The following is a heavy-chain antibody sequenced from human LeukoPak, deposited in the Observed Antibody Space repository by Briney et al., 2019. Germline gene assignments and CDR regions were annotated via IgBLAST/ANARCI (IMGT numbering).Heavy chain of an antibody. J-gene: IGHJ4*02. V-gene: IGHV1-2*06. D-gene: IGHD6-19*01. Sequence: ASVKVSCKASGGTLSSYTISWVRQAPGQGLEWMGRINPNSGGTNYAQKFQGRVTMTRDTSISTAYMELSRLRSDDTAVYYCARVGGANAVAGYFDYWGQGTLVTVSS. CDR1: GGTLSSYT. CDR3: ARVGGANAVAGYFDY. CDR2: INPNSGGT.